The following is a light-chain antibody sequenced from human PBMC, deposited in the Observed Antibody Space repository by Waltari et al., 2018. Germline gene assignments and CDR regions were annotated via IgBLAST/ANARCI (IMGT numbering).Light chain of an antibody. CDR2: EVS. CDR3: CSYAGSVV. Sequence: QSALTQPASVSGSPGQSITISCTGTSSDVGRYNLVSWYQQHPGKAPKLMIYEVSTRPSGVSNRFSGSKSGNTASLTISGLQAEDEADYYCCSYAGSVVFGGGTKLTVL. J-gene: IGLJ2*01. V-gene: IGLV2-23*02. CDR1: SSDVGRYNL.